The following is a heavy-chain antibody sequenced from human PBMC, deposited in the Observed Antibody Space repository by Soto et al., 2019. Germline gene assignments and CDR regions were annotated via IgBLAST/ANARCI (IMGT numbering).Heavy chain of an antibody. Sequence: VQMVESGGGVVQPGRSLRLTCAVSGFTFSDYGMHWVRRAPRKGLEWVAVVSYDGSSEFYADSVKGRFTISRDNSKNTLHLQMNSLRPEDTAVYYCAKAGYCTRGNCYDYYRYGMDVWGQGTAVTVSS. CDR1: GFTFSDYG. J-gene: IGHJ6*02. CDR3: AKAGYCTRGNCYDYYRYGMDV. V-gene: IGHV3-30*18. D-gene: IGHD3-10*01. CDR2: VSYDGSSE.